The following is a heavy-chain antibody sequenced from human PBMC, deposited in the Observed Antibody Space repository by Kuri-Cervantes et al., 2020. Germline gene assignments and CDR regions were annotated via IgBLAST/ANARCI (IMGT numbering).Heavy chain of an antibody. Sequence: GESLKISCAASGFTFSNAWMSWVRQAPGKGLEWVAVIWYDGSNKYYADSVKGRFTISRDNSKNTLYLQMNSLRAEDTAVYYCAREGRFVYGAEYYYYGMDVWGQGTTVTVSS. CDR2: IWYDGSNK. D-gene: IGHD4-17*01. CDR3: AREGRFVYGAEYYYYGMDV. CDR1: GFTFSNAW. J-gene: IGHJ6*02. V-gene: IGHV3-33*08.